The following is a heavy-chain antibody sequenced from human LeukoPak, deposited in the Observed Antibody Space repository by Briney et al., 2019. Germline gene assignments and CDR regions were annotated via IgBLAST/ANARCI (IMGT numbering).Heavy chain of an antibody. D-gene: IGHD1-26*01. V-gene: IGHV4-38-2*01. CDR2: IDHSGST. J-gene: IGHJ4*02. Sequence: SETLSLTCAVSGYSISSGYFWGWIRRPPGKGLEWIGTIDHSGSTYYNPSLKSRVTISVDTSKNQFSLTLGSVTAADTAFYYCARNGGYGRFDYWGQGTLVTVSS. CDR1: GYSISSGYF. CDR3: ARNGGYGRFDY.